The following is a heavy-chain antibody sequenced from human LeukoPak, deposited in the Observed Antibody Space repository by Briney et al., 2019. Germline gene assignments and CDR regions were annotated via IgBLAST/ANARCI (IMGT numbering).Heavy chain of an antibody. CDR1: GGSISSGGYY. Sequence: SETLSLTCTVSGGSISSGGYYWSWIRQHPGKGLEWIGYIYYSGSTYYNPSLKSRVTISVDTSKNQFSLKLSSVTAADTAVYYCARVTGAKNWFDPWGQGTLVTVSS. V-gene: IGHV4-31*03. CDR2: IYYSGST. CDR3: ARVTGAKNWFDP. D-gene: IGHD3-10*01. J-gene: IGHJ5*02.